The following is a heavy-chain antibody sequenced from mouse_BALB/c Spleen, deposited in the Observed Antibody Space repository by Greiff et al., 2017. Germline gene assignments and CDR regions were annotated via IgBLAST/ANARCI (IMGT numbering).Heavy chain of an antibody. J-gene: IGHJ4*01. D-gene: IGHD2-14*01. CDR3: ARNNYRYDGSFYAMDY. Sequence: VKLVESGPGLVQPSQSLSITCTVSGFSLTSYGVHWVRQSPGKGLEWLGVIWSGGSTDYNAAFISRLSISKDNSKSQVFFKMNSLQANDTAIYYCARNNYRYDGSFYAMDYWGQGTSVTVSS. CDR2: IWSGGST. CDR1: GFSLTSYG. V-gene: IGHV2-2*02.